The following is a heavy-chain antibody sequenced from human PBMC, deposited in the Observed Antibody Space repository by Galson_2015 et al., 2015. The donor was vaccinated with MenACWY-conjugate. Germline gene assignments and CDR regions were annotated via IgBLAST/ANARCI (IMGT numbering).Heavy chain of an antibody. J-gene: IGHJ6*02. CDR3: ARDPGLHYDNWDYYYGRDD. CDR1: GGSITTYY. Sequence: SEPLSLTCPVSGGSITTYYWSWIRQPPGKGLEWIGHFYYSVSTNYNPSLKSRVTISIDTSKNQFSLQLSSVAVADTAVYYCARDPGLHYDNWDYYYGRDDWGQGTTVTVSS. D-gene: IGHD3-22*01. V-gene: IGHV4-59*01. CDR2: FYYSVST.